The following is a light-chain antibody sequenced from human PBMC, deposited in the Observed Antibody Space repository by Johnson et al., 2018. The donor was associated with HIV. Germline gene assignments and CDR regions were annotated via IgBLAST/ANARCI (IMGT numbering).Light chain of an antibody. J-gene: IGLJ1*01. CDR1: SSNIGNNY. CDR3: GTWDGSLSAYV. CDR2: ENN. V-gene: IGLV1-51*02. Sequence: QSMLTQPPSVSAAPGQKVTISCSGSSSNIGNNYVSWYQHLPGTAPKLLIYENNKRPSGIPDRFSGSKSGTSATLGITGLQTGDEADYYFGTWDGSLSAYVFGTGTKVTVL.